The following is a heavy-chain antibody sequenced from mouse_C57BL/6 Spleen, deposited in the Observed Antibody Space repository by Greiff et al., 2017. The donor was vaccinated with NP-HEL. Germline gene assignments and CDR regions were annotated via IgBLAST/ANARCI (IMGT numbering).Heavy chain of an antibody. CDR2: IDPETGGT. J-gene: IGHJ2*01. CDR1: GYTFTDYE. CDR3: TRWETGFDY. D-gene: IGHD4-1*01. Sequence: VQLQQSGAELVRPGASVTLSCKASGYTFTDYEMHWVKQTPVHGLEWIGAIDPETGGTAYNQKFKGKAILTADKSSSTAYMELRSLTSEDSAVYYCTRWETGFDYWGQVTTLTVAS. V-gene: IGHV1-15*01.